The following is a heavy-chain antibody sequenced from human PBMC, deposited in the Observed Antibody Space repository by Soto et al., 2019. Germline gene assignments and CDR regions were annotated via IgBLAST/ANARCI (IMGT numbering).Heavy chain of an antibody. V-gene: IGHV1-69*13. CDR1: GGTFSSYA. J-gene: IGHJ4*02. CDR2: IIPIFGTA. Sequence: ASVKVSCKASGGTFSSYAISWVRQAPGQGLEWMGGIIPIFGTANYAQKFQGRVTITADESTSTAYMELSSLRSEDTAVYYCASWSYDYGGKGYFDYWGQGTLVTVSS. D-gene: IGHD4-17*01. CDR3: ASWSYDYGGKGYFDY.